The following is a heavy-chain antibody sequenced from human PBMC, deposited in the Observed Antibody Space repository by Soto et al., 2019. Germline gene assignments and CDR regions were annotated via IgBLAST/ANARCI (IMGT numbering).Heavy chain of an antibody. CDR3: ARTLAYTRWFDP. CDR1: GGSISTDDYY. Sequence: SETLSLTCTVSGGSISTDDYYWSWIRQPPGKGLEWIGYIYYSGLKYYNSSLESRVTISIDTSRNQFSLKLSSVTAADTAVYYCARTLAYTRWFDPWGQGTLVTVSS. V-gene: IGHV4-30-4*01. D-gene: IGHD4-4*01. CDR2: IYYSGLK. J-gene: IGHJ5*02.